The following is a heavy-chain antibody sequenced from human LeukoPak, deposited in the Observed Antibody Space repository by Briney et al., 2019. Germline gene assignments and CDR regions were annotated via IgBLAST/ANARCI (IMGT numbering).Heavy chain of an antibody. D-gene: IGHD2-21*02. J-gene: IGHJ4*02. V-gene: IGHV6-1*01. CDR1: GDSVSSNSAA. CDR3: ARVRSYCGGDCYYFDY. Sequence: SQTLSLTCAISGDSVSSNSAAWNWIRQSPSRGLEWLGRTYYRSKWFNDYAVSVKSRITINPGTSKNQFSLQLNSVTPEDTALYYCARVRSYCGGDCYYFDYWGQGTLVTVSS. CDR2: TYYRSKWFN.